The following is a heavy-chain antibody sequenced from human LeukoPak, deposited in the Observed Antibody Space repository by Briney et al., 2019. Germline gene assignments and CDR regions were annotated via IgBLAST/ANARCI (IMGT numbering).Heavy chain of an antibody. CDR1: GYTFTGYY. D-gene: IGHD3-3*01. V-gene: IGHV1-2*02. CDR3: ARGAITISNAQPFDY. Sequence: ASVKVSCKASGYTFTGYYMHWVRQAPGQGLEWMGWINPNSGGTNYAQKFQGRVTMTRDTSISTVYMELSRLRSDDTAVYYCARGAITISNAQPFDYWGQGTLVTVSS. CDR2: INPNSGGT. J-gene: IGHJ4*02.